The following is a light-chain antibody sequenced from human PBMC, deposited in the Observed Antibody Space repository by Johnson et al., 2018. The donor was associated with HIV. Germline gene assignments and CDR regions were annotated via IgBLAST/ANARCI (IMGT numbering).Light chain of an antibody. CDR3: GTWDSSLNSYV. Sequence: QSVLTQPHSVSAAPGQKVTISCSGSSSNIGNNYVSWYQQLPGTAHKLLIYENNKRPSGIPDRFSGSKSGTSTTLGITGLQTGDEADYYCGTWDSSLNSYVLGTVTSVTV. CDR1: SSNIGNNY. V-gene: IGLV1-51*02. CDR2: ENN. J-gene: IGLJ1*01.